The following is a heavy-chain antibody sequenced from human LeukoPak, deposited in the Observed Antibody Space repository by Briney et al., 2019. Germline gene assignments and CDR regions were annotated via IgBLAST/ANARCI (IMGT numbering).Heavy chain of an antibody. J-gene: IGHJ4*02. Sequence: SETLSLICTVSGGSISSSSYYWGWIRQPPGKGLEWIGSIYYSGSTYYNLSLKSRVTISVDTSKNQFSLKLSSVTAADTAVYYCAREDIAARPFDYWGQGTLVTVSS. D-gene: IGHD6-6*01. V-gene: IGHV4-39*07. CDR1: GGSISSSSYY. CDR3: AREDIAARPFDY. CDR2: IYYSGST.